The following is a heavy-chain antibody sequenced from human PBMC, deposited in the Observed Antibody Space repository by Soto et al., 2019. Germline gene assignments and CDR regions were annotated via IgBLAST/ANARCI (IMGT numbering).Heavy chain of an antibody. J-gene: IGHJ6*02. V-gene: IGHV3-23*01. CDR3: AKDRGGGSGSYGLDV. CDR2: ISGGGGYT. D-gene: IGHD3-10*01. CDR1: GFTFRTYA. Sequence: EVQLLESGGGLVQPGGSLRLFCAGSGFTFRTYAVSWVRQAPGKGLEWVSAISGGGGYTYYTDSVRGRFTISRDNSKNPLSLKMNSLRVEDTAIFYCAKDRGGGSGSYGLDVWGQGTTVTVSS.